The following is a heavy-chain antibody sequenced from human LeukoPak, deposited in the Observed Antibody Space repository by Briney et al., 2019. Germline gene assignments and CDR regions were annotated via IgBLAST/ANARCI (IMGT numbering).Heavy chain of an antibody. Sequence: PGGSLRLSCAVSGFTLDQYAMYWVRQAPGKGLEWVAGLNWDSGAKGYADSVKGRFIMSRDNAKNSLYLQMNSLRPEDTALYYCAKEEWLGKMNYFDHWGQGTLVTVSS. D-gene: IGHD6-19*01. CDR1: GFTLDQYA. CDR2: LNWDSGAK. V-gene: IGHV3-9*01. J-gene: IGHJ4*02. CDR3: AKEEWLGKMNYFDH.